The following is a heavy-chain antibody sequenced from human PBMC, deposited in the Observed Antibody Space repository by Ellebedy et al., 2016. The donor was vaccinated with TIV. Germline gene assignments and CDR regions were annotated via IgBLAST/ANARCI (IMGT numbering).Heavy chain of an antibody. CDR2: ISWSSYST. Sequence: SLKISCVASGSTFDEYAMYWVRQAPGKGLEWVASISWSSYSTGYADFVKGRFTISRDNAQNSLYLQMNSLRVEDTALYFCARDRVPDTAMDYFYYHGMDIWGQGTTVTVSS. J-gene: IGHJ6*02. CDR3: ARDRVPDTAMDYFYYHGMDI. D-gene: IGHD5-18*01. V-gene: IGHV3-9*01. CDR1: GSTFDEYA.